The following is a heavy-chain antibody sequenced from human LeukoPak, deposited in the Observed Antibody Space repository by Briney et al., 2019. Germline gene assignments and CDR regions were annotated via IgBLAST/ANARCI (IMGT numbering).Heavy chain of an antibody. J-gene: IGHJ6*03. V-gene: IGHV3-23*01. D-gene: IGHD2-15*01. CDR2: ITGGGIST. Sequence: GGSLRLSCAASGLTFTNYAMSWVRQAPGEGLEWVSAITGGGISTYYADSVKGRFTISRDNSRNTLYLQMNSLRAEDTAVYYCANLLVYFYYMDVWGKGTTVTVSS. CDR3: ANLLVYFYYMDV. CDR1: GLTFTNYA.